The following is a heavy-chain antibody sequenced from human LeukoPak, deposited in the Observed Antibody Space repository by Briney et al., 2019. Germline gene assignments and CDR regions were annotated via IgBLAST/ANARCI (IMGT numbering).Heavy chain of an antibody. CDR1: GFTVSGNY. J-gene: IGHJ6*03. CDR3: AKGLKTGYSGYQDYYYMDV. D-gene: IGHD5-12*01. CDR2: IYSGGST. V-gene: IGHV3-66*01. Sequence: GGSLRLSCAASGFTVSGNYMSWVRQAPGKGLEWVSVIYSGGSTYYADSVKGRFTISRDNSKNTLYLQMNSLRAEDTAVYYCAKGLKTGYSGYQDYYYMDVWGKGTTVTVSS.